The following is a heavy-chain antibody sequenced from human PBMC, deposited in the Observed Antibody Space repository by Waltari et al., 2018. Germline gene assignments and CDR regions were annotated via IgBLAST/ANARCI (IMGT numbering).Heavy chain of an antibody. CDR3: ARHNRDY. J-gene: IGHJ4*02. Sequence: QVQLMQSGAEGKKPGASVKVSCKASGYTLIDYHMNWVRHAPGQGLEWMGRINPNSGGTNYARKFQGRVTMTWDTSISTAYMELSSLTSDDTAVYYCARHNRDYWGQGTLVTVSS. V-gene: IGHV1-2*06. D-gene: IGHD1-20*01. CDR1: GYTLIDYH. CDR2: INPNSGGT.